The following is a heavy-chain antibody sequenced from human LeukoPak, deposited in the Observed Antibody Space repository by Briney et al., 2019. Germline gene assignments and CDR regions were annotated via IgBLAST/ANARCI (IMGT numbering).Heavy chain of an antibody. CDR1: GFTFSSYT. CDR3: ARGGQGYDLNWFDP. D-gene: IGHD3-3*01. J-gene: IGHJ5*02. V-gene: IGHV3-30-3*01. Sequence: PGRSLRPSCAASGFTFSSYTIHWVRQAPGKGLEWVTIISYDGSNKYYADSVKGRFTISRDNSKNTLYLQMNSLRAEDTAVYYCARGGQGYDLNWFDPWGQGTLVTVSS. CDR2: ISYDGSNK.